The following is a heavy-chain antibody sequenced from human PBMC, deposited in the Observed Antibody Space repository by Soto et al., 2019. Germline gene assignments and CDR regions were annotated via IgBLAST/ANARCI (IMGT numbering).Heavy chain of an antibody. Sequence: GESLKISCKGSGYSFTSYWIGWVRQMPGKGLEWMGIIYPGDSDTRYSPSFQGQVTISADKSISTAYPQWSSLKASDTAMYYCARGLRYYYGSGSNNWFDPWGQGTLVTVSS. CDR2: IYPGDSDT. V-gene: IGHV5-51*01. CDR3: ARGLRYYYGSGSNNWFDP. D-gene: IGHD3-10*01. CDR1: GYSFTSYW. J-gene: IGHJ5*02.